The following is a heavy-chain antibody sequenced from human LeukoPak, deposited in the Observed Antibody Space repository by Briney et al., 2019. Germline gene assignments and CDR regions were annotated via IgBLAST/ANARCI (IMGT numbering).Heavy chain of an antibody. CDR2: IWYDGSNK. CDR3: ARASSHGAFDI. Sequence: GGSLRLSCAASGSTFSSYGMHWVRQAPGKGLEWVAVIWYDGSNKYYADSVKGRFTTSRDNSKNTLYLQMNSLRAEDTAVYYCARASSHGAFDIWGQGTMVTVSS. CDR1: GSTFSSYG. V-gene: IGHV3-33*01. J-gene: IGHJ3*02.